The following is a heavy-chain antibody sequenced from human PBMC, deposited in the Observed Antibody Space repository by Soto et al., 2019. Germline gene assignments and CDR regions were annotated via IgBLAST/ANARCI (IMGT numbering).Heavy chain of an antibody. CDR2: IVVGSGNT. D-gene: IGHD3-9*01. J-gene: IGHJ4*02. CDR3: AADKNYDILTGFQLFDY. V-gene: IGHV1-58*01. CDR1: GFTFTSSA. Sequence: SVKVSCKASGFTFTSSALQWVRQARGQRLEWIGWIVVGSGNTNYAQKFQERVTITRDMSTSTAYMELSSLRSEDTAVYYCAADKNYDILTGFQLFDYWGQGTLVTVSS.